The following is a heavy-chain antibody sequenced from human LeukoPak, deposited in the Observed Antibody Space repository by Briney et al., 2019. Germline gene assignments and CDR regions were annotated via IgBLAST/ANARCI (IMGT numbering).Heavy chain of an antibody. Sequence: GGSLRLSCEASGLTFSKSWMHWVRQAPGKGLVWVSRIDDDGRTTSYADSVKGRFTISRDNAKNTLYLQMNSLRAEDTAVYYCARVSGLGMNEHYQHWGQGTLVTVPS. CDR1: GLTFSKSW. V-gene: IGHV3-74*01. J-gene: IGHJ1*01. CDR2: IDDDGRTT. D-gene: IGHD3-10*01. CDR3: ARVSGLGMNEHYQH.